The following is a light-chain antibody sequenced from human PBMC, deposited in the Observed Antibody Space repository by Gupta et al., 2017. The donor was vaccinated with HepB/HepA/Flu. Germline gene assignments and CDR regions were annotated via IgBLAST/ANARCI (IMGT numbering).Light chain of an antibody. Sequence: ESVLTQSPATLSLSPGERATLSCRASQSVGRYLAWYQQKPGQAPRLLIYDASIRATGIPARFSGSGSGTDFTLTISSLQSEDFAVYYCQQYNNWPPLTFGGGTKVEIK. J-gene: IGKJ4*01. V-gene: IGKV3-11*01. CDR1: QSVGRY. CDR3: QQYNNWPPLT. CDR2: DAS.